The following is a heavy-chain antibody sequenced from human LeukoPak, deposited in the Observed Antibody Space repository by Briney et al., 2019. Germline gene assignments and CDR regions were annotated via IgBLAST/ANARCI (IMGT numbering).Heavy chain of an antibody. CDR3: ARGLRYGDYLAPLDY. D-gene: IGHD4-17*01. J-gene: IGHJ4*02. CDR1: GYTFTSYG. Sequence: RASVKVSCKASGYTFTSYGISWVRQAPGQGLEWMGWIGGYNGNTKYAQKLQGRVTMTTDTSTSTAYMEVRSLRSDDTAVYYCARGLRYGDYLAPLDYWGQGTLVTVSS. V-gene: IGHV1-18*01. CDR2: IGGYNGNT.